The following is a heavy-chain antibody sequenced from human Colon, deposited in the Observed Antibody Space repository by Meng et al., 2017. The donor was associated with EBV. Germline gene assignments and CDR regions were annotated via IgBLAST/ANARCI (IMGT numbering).Heavy chain of an antibody. CDR2: IYHSGRT. CDR1: GGSISSGDYY. J-gene: IGHJ4*02. D-gene: IGHD5-24*01. Sequence: QVQLQESVPGLVXPXXXXXRTXTVSGGSISSGDYYWSWIRQPPGKGLEWIGEIYHSGRTNYNPSVKSRVSMSVDKSQNHFSLRLSSVTAADTAVYYCATQESRDGHNPYWGQGTLVTVSS. V-gene: IGHV4-30-4*01. CDR3: ATQESRDGHNPY.